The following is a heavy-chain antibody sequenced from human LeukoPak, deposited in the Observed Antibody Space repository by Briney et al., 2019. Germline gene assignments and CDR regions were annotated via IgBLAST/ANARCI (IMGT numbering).Heavy chain of an antibody. D-gene: IGHD2-21*02. Sequence: ASVKVSCEASGYTFTDYYIHWVRQAPGQGLEWMGWINPNSGGTKNAQNFQGRVTMTRDTSITTTYMELSGLRSDDTAIYYCARDFSVTPIGWGQGTLVTVSS. CDR1: GYTFTDYY. V-gene: IGHV1-2*02. J-gene: IGHJ4*02. CDR3: ARDFSVTPIG. CDR2: INPNSGGT.